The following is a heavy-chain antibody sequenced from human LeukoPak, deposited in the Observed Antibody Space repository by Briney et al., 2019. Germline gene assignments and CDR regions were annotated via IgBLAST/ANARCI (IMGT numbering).Heavy chain of an antibody. V-gene: IGHV4-34*01. CDR1: GGSFSGYY. D-gene: IGHD6-13*01. Sequence: PSETLSLTCAVYGGSFSGYYWSWIRQPPGKGLEWIGEINHSGSANYSPSLKSRVTISVDTSKNQFSLKLSSVTAADTAVYYCASDSGSSYYYYYGMDVWGQGTTVTVSS. CDR2: INHSGSA. CDR3: ASDSGSSYYYYYGMDV. J-gene: IGHJ6*02.